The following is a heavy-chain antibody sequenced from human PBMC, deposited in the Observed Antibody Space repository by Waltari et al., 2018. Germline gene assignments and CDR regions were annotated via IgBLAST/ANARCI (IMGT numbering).Heavy chain of an antibody. J-gene: IGHJ4*02. Sequence: QVQLQESGPGLVKPSETLSLTCTVSGGSISNYFWSWIRQPAGKGLEWIGRIYTSEHTNYNPSLKSRVTMSVDTSKNQFSLKLNSVTAADTAVYYCARENRGRSYSHFDYWGQGTLVTVSS. V-gene: IGHV4-4*07. CDR3: ARENRGRSYSHFDY. D-gene: IGHD1-26*01. CDR2: IYTSEHT. CDR1: GGSISNYF.